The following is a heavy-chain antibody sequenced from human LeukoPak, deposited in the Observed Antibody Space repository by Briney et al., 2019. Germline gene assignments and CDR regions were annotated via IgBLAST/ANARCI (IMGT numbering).Heavy chain of an antibody. CDR3: AKRGVVIRVILVGFHKEAYYFDS. J-gene: IGHJ4*02. CDR2: ISGSGGGT. D-gene: IGHD3-22*01. V-gene: IGHV3-23*01. Sequence: PGGSLRLSCAVSGIALSNYAMSWVRQAPGKGLERVAGISGSGGGTNYADSVKGRFTISRDNPKNTLYLQMNNLRADDTAVYFCAKRGVVIRVILVGFHKEAYYFDSWGQGALVTVSS. CDR1: GIALSNYA.